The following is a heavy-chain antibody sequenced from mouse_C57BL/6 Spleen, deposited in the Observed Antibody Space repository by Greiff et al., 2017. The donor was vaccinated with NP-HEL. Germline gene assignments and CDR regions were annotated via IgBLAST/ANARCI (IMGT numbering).Heavy chain of an antibody. CDR3: ARAGVLRDFDY. J-gene: IGHJ2*01. D-gene: IGHD1-1*01. CDR2: ISYDGSN. V-gene: IGHV3-6*01. CDR1: GYSITSGYY. Sequence: EVQLQESGPGLVKPSQSLSLTCSVTGYSITSGYYWNWIRQFPGNKLEWMGYISYDGSNNYNPSLKNRISITRDTSKNQFFLKLNSVTTEDTATYYCARAGVLRDFDYWGQGTTLTVSS.